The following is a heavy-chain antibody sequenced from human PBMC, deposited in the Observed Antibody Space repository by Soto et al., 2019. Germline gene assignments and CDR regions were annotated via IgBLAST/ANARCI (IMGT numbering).Heavy chain of an antibody. CDR2: IYYSEST. Sequence: SETLSLTCTVSGGSISSSSYYWGWIRQPPGKGLEWIGYIYYSESTNYNPSLKSRVTISVDTSKNQFSLKLSSVTAADTAVYYCARAYSSGCHDYWGQGTLVTVSS. D-gene: IGHD6-19*01. J-gene: IGHJ4*02. V-gene: IGHV4-61*05. CDR1: GGSISSSSYY. CDR3: ARAYSSGCHDY.